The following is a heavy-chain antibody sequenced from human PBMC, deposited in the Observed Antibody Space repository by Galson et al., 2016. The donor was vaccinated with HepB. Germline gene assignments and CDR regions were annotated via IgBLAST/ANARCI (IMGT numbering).Heavy chain of an antibody. CDR3: ARGGSTGYY. CDR1: EFTFIDYP. Sequence: SLRLSCAASEFTFIDYPMHWVRQAPGKGLEWVAVISYDGSNTYYADSVKGRFTISRDNAKNSLHLQMNSLRAEDTAVYYCARGGSTGYYWGQGSLVTVSS. D-gene: IGHD6-19*01. J-gene: IGHJ4*02. V-gene: IGHV3-30-3*01. CDR2: ISYDGSNT.